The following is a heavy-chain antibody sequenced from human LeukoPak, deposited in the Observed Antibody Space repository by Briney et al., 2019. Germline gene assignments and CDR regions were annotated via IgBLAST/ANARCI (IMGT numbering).Heavy chain of an antibody. D-gene: IGHD6-13*01. CDR3: ARGDTGVAAAGSELYYFDY. CDR1: GGSISSYY. V-gene: IGHV4-34*01. CDR2: INHSGST. Sequence: SETLSLTCTVSGGSISSYYWSWIRQPPGKGLEWIGEINHSGSTNYNPSLKSRVTISVDTSKNQFSLKLSSVTAADTAVYYCARGDTGVAAAGSELYYFDYWGQGTLVTVSS. J-gene: IGHJ4*02.